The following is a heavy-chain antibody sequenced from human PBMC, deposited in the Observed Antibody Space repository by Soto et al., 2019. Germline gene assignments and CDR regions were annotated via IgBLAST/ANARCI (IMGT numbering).Heavy chain of an antibody. Sequence: SVMASCKESGYTFTSYYLQWLRQAPAQGLEWMGIINPSGGSTSYAQKFQGRVTMTRDTSTSTVYMELSSLRSEDTAVYYWARAGYCSGGSCCGLGCWG. V-gene: IGHV1-46*01. CDR3: ARAGYCSGGSCCGLGC. CDR2: INPSGGST. J-gene: IGHJ4*01. D-gene: IGHD2-15*01. CDR1: GYTFTSYY.